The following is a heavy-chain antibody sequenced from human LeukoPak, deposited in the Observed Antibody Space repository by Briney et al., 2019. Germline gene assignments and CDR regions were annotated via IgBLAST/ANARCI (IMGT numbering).Heavy chain of an antibody. J-gene: IGHJ4*02. V-gene: IGHV3-48*02. Sequence: GGSLRLSCTASGFTFSSYAMNWVRQAPGKGLEWDSYITQTAASIYHADSVRGRFTISRDNAKNSLYLQMNSLRDEDTAVYYCARGGRAMVDYWGQGTLVTVSS. CDR3: ARGGRAMVDY. D-gene: IGHD3-16*01. CDR1: GFTFSSYA. CDR2: ITQTAASI.